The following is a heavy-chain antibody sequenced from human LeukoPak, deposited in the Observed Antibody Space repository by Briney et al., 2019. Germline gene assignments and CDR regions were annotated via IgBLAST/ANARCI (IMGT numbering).Heavy chain of an antibody. J-gene: IGHJ3*02. D-gene: IGHD4-17*01. CDR3: ARLFESSGDDAFDI. Sequence: PSETLSLTCTVSGGSITSNVYHWDWIRQAPGKGLAWIGAIYSSGRTFYKESLKSRVTISVDTSKNQFSLRLNSVTAADTAIYYCARLFESSGDDAFDIWGLGTMVTVSS. V-gene: IGHV4-39*01. CDR2: IYSSGRT. CDR1: GGSITSNVYH.